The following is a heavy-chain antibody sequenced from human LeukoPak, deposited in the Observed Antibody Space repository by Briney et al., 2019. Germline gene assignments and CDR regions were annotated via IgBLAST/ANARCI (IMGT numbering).Heavy chain of an antibody. Sequence: RASVKVSCKASGYTFTSYYMHWVRQAPGQGLEWMGIINPSGGSTSYAQKFQGRVTMTRDTSTSTVYMELSSLRSEDTAVYYCARLIRADDYGDPWGQGTLVTISS. CDR2: INPSGGST. CDR1: GYTFTSYY. CDR3: ARLIRADDYGDP. J-gene: IGHJ5*02. V-gene: IGHV1-46*01. D-gene: IGHD4-17*01.